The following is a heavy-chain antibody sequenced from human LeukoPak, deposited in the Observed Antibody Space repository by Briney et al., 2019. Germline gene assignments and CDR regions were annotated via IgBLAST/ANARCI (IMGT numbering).Heavy chain of an antibody. CDR1: GFTFSGYA. V-gene: IGHV3-23*01. Sequence: GGSLRLSCAASGFTFSGYAMSWVRQAPGKGLDWVSAISDSGATTYYADSVKGRFTISRDNSRNTLYLQMNSLRAEDTAVYYCAKDLIVGYSGYGHFDYWGQGTLVTVSS. CDR2: ISDSGATT. J-gene: IGHJ4*02. CDR3: AKDLIVGYSGYGHFDY. D-gene: IGHD5-12*01.